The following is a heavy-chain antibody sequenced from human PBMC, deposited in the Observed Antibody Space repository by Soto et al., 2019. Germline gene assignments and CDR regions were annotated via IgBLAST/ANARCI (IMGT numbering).Heavy chain of an antibody. J-gene: IGHJ6*03. CDR1: GFTFSSYA. Sequence: GGSLRLSCAASGFTFSSYAMSWVRQAPGKGLEWVSAISGSGGSTYYADSVKGRFTISRDNSKNTLYLKMNSLRAEDTAVYYCAKVISSYYYYMDVWGKGTTVTVSS. V-gene: IGHV3-23*01. CDR2: ISGSGGST. CDR3: AKVISSYYYYMDV.